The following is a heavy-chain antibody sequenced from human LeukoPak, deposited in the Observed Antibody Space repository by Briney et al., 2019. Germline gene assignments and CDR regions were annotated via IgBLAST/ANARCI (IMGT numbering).Heavy chain of an antibody. CDR3: AREGKWLVPSPIDY. V-gene: IGHV4-59*01. J-gene: IGHJ4*02. CDR2: IYYSGST. CDR1: GASISGYY. Sequence: SETLSLTCTVSGASISGYYWSWIRQPPGKGLEWIGYIYYSGSTNYNPSLKSRVTISLDRSKNQFSLKLSSVTAADAAVYYCAREGKWLVPSPIDYWGQGTLVTVSS. D-gene: IGHD6-19*01.